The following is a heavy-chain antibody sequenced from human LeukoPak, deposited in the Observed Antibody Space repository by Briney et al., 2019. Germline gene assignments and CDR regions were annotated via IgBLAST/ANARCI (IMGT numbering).Heavy chain of an antibody. Sequence: SETLSLTCAVYGGSFSGDYWSWIRQPPGKGLEWIGEINHSGSTNYNPSLKSRVTISVDTSKNQFSLKLSSVTAADTAVYYCARPPLYYDFWSGPESAEYFQHWGQGTLVTVSS. V-gene: IGHV4-34*01. J-gene: IGHJ1*01. CDR3: ARPPLYYDFWSGPESAEYFQH. CDR1: GGSFSGDY. CDR2: INHSGST. D-gene: IGHD3-3*01.